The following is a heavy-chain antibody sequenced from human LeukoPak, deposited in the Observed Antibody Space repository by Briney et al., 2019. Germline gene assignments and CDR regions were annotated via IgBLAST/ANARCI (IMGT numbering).Heavy chain of an antibody. V-gene: IGHV1-24*01. J-gene: IGHJ3*02. CDR1: GYTLTELS. CDR2: FDPEDGET. D-gene: IGHD3-10*01. CDR3: ATDITREDAFDI. Sequence: ASVKVSCKVSGYTLTELSMHWVRQAPGKGLEWMGGFDPEDGETIYAQTFQGRVTMTEDTSTDTAYMELSSLRSEDTAVYYCATDITREDAFDIWGQGTMVTVSS.